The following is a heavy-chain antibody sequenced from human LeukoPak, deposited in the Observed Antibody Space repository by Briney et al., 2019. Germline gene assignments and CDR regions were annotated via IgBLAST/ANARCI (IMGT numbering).Heavy chain of an antibody. CDR2: IYYSGST. CDR1: GGSISSYY. D-gene: IGHD5-12*01. V-gene: IGHV4-59*08. J-gene: IGHJ3*02. Sequence: SETLSLTCTVSGGSISSYYWSWIRQPPGKGLEWIGYIYYSGSTNYNPSLKSRVTISVDTSKNQFSLKLSSVTAADTAVYYCARRVPSGYDHEPYDAFDIWDQGTMVTVSS. CDR3: ARRVPSGYDHEPYDAFDI.